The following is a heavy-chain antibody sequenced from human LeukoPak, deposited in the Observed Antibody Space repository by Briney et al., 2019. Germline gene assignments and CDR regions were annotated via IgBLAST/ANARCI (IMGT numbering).Heavy chain of an antibody. Sequence: KTGGSLRLSCAGAGFTFSNYGMSWVRQAPGKGLEWIGEINHSGSTNYNPSLKSRVTISVDTSKNQFSLKLSSVTAADTAVYYCTRGRLRFLEWLFIEGWFDPWGQGTLVTVSS. CDR2: INHSGST. CDR1: GFTFSNYG. D-gene: IGHD3-3*01. CDR3: TRGRLRFLEWLFIEGWFDP. J-gene: IGHJ5*02. V-gene: IGHV4-34*01.